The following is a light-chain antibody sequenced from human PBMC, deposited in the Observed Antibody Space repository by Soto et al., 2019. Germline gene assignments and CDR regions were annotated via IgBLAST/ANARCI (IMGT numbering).Light chain of an antibody. CDR3: SSYTSSGIYV. Sequence: QSVLTQPASVSGSPGQSITISCTGTSSDVGGYNYVSWYQQHPGKAPKLMIYEVSNRPSGISTRFSGSKSGNTASLTISGLQAEDGADYYCSSYTSSGIYVFGTGTKVTVL. CDR2: EVS. V-gene: IGLV2-14*01. J-gene: IGLJ1*01. CDR1: SSDVGGYNY.